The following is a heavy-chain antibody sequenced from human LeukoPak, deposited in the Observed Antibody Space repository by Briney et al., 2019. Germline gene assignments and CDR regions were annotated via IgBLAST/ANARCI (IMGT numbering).Heavy chain of an antibody. J-gene: IGHJ4*02. Sequence: SCRVSGYTLAELSMHWVRQAPGKGLEWVAVISYDGSNKYYADSVKGRFTISRDNSKNTLYLQMNSLRAEDTAVYYCARDRRNTTFDYWGQGTLVTVSS. CDR1: GYTLAELS. V-gene: IGHV3-30-3*01. CDR3: ARDRRNTTFDY. D-gene: IGHD1-26*01. CDR2: ISYDGSNK.